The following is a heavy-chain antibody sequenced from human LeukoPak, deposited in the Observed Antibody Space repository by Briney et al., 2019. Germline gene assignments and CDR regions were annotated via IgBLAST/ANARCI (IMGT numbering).Heavy chain of an antibody. V-gene: IGHV4-39*01. Sequence: PSETLSLTCTVSGGSISSSSYYWGWIRQPPGKGLEWIGSIYYSGSTYYNPSLKSRVTISVDTSKNQISLKLSSVTAADTAVYYCARPIYSGSYRLAFDIWGQGTMVTVSS. CDR3: ARPIYSGSYRLAFDI. CDR2: IYYSGST. J-gene: IGHJ3*02. CDR1: GGSISSSSYY. D-gene: IGHD1-26*01.